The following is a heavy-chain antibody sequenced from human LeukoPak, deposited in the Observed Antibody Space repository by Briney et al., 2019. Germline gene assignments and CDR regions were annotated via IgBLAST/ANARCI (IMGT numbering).Heavy chain of an antibody. CDR2: ISYDGSNK. CDR1: GFTFSSYA. Sequence: GGSLRLSCAASGFTFSSYAMHWVRQAPGKGLEWVAVISYDGSNKYYADSVKGRFTISRDNAKNSLYLQMNSLRAEDTAVYYCASKGYSSSWSRQYYYYGMDVWGQGTTVTVSS. V-gene: IGHV3-30-3*01. D-gene: IGHD6-13*01. CDR3: ASKGYSSSWSRQYYYYGMDV. J-gene: IGHJ6*02.